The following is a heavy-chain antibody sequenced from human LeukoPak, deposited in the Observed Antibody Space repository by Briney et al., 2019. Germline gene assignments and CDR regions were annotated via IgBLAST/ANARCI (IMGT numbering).Heavy chain of an antibody. D-gene: IGHD1-26*01. CDR2: IYYSGST. CDR1: GGSISSSSYY. CDR3: ARPIYSGSYRHAFDI. J-gene: IGHJ3*02. Sequence: SETLSLTCTVSGGSISSSSYYWGWIRQPPGKGLEWIGSIYYSGSTYYNPSLKSRVTISVDASKNQISLKLSSVTAADTAVYYCARPIYSGSYRHAFDIWGQGTMVTVSS. V-gene: IGHV4-39*01.